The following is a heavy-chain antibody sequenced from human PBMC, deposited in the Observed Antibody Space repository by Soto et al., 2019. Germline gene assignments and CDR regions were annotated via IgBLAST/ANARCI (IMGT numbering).Heavy chain of an antibody. CDR2: IYYDGSNK. V-gene: IGHV3-30*03. CDR3: ASDDIVQGTSCSDFDD. CDR1: GFTFSSYG. D-gene: IGHD2-15*01. Sequence: GGSLRLSCAASGFTFSSYGMHWVRQAPGKGLEGMAIIYYDGSNKYYADSVKGRFTITIENSKNTLYLQMNSLRVEDTAVYYCASDDIVQGTSCSDFDDWGQGTLVTVSS. J-gene: IGHJ4*02.